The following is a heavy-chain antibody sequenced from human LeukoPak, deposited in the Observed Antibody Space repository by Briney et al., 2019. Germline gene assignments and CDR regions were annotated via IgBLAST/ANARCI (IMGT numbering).Heavy chain of an antibody. J-gene: IGHJ6*03. D-gene: IGHD6-19*01. Sequence: SETLSLTCTVSGGSISSYYWSWLRQPPGKGLEWIGYIYYSGSTNYNPSLKSRVTISVDTSKNQFSLKLSSVTAADTAVYYCAASSSGWYATRVGPNYYYYYYMDVWGKGTTVTVSS. CDR1: GGSISSYY. CDR3: AASSSGWYATRVGPNYYYYYYMDV. CDR2: IYYSGST. V-gene: IGHV4-59*01.